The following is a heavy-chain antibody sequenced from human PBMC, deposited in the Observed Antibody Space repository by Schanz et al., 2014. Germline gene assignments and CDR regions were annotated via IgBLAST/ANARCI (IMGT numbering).Heavy chain of an antibody. J-gene: IGHJ4*02. D-gene: IGHD3-3*01. CDR3: AATTILED. Sequence: EQLVESGGGLAKPGGSLRLSCAASGFTFSTYVMNWVRQAPGKGLEWVATISSSTTNYMYYADSVKGRFTISRNNAKSSLYLQMTSLRDEDTAVYYCAATTILEDWGQGTLVAVSS. CDR1: GFTFSTYV. CDR2: ISSSTTNYM. V-gene: IGHV3-21*01.